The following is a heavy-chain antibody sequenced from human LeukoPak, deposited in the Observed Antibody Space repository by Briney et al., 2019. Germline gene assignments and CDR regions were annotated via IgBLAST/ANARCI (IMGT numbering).Heavy chain of an antibody. V-gene: IGHV4-61*02. Sequence: SETLSLTCTVSGGSFSSGSYYWSWIRQPAGKGLEWIGRIYTSGSTNYNPSLKSRVTISVDTSKNQFSLKLSSVTAADTAVYYCARVNDFWSGYLHNDAFDIWGQGTMVTVSS. CDR1: GGSFSSGSYY. CDR2: IYTSGST. D-gene: IGHD3-3*01. CDR3: ARVNDFWSGYLHNDAFDI. J-gene: IGHJ3*02.